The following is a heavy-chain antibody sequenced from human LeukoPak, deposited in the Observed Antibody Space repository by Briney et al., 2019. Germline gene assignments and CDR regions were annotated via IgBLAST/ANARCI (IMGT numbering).Heavy chain of an antibody. J-gene: IGHJ3*02. CDR2: IYYSGST. V-gene: IGHV4-59*01. CDR1: GGSISSYY. Sequence: SETLSLTCTVSGGSISSYYWSWIRQPPGKGLEWIGYIYYSGSTNYNPSLKSRVTISVDTSKNQFSLTLSSVTAADAAVYYCARDKGMAEEDAFDIWGQGTMVTVSS. CDR3: ARDKGMAEEDAFDI. D-gene: IGHD1-14*01.